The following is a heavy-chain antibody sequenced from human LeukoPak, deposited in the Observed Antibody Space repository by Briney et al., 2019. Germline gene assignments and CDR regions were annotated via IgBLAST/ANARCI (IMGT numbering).Heavy chain of an antibody. J-gene: IGHJ4*02. D-gene: IGHD3-3*02. CDR3: ARDIQSIHFWSGYYTVDY. CDR1: GFTFSTYS. Sequence: GGSLRLSCVASGFTFSTYSMNWVRQAPGKGLECISYISSSSSTIYYADSVKGRFTISRDNAKNSLYLQMNSLRAEDTAVYYCARDIQSIHFWSGYYTVDYWGQGTLVTVSS. CDR2: ISSSSSTI. V-gene: IGHV3-48*01.